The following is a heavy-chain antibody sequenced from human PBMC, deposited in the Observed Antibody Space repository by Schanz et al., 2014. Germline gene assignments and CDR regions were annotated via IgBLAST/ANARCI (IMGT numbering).Heavy chain of an antibody. CDR1: GYTFTGYH. D-gene: IGHD7-27*01. CDR2: IYPKSGGT. V-gene: IGHV1-2*06. CDR3: AKDRVTGHSASD. J-gene: IGHJ4*02. Sequence: QVQLVQSETELKEPGASVKVSCQASGYTFTGYHIHRVRQAPGQGIEWMGRIYPKSGGTIFAQKFQGRVTMTREPSISTAYVELRRLRSDDTAVYYCAKDRVTGHSASDWGQGTLLTVSS.